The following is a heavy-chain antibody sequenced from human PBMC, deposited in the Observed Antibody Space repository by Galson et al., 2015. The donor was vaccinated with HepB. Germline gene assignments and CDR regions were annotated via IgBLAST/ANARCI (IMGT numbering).Heavy chain of an antibody. Sequence: SETLSLTCTVSGGSISSYYWSWIRQPPGKGLEWIGYIYYSGSTNYNPSLKSRVTISVDTSKNQFSLKLSSVTAADTAVYYCASGQYYDSSGYYAGYWGQGTLVTVSS. CDR2: IYYSGST. D-gene: IGHD3-22*01. V-gene: IGHV4-59*08. CDR1: GGSISSYY. J-gene: IGHJ4*02. CDR3: ASGQYYDSSGYYAGY.